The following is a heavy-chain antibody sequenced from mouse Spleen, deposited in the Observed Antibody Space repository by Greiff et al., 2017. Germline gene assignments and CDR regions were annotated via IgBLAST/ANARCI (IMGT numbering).Heavy chain of an antibody. CDR3: ARSHSSGYEGFAY. V-gene: IGHV1-55*01. CDR2: IYPGSGST. D-gene: IGHD3-1*01. CDR1: GYTFTSYW. Sequence: VQLQQPGAELVKPGASVKMSCKASGYTFTSYWITWVKQRPGQGLEWIGDIYPGSGSTNYNEKFKSKATLTVDTSSSTAYMQLSNLTSEDSAVYYCARSHSSGYEGFAYWGQGTLVTVSA. J-gene: IGHJ3*01.